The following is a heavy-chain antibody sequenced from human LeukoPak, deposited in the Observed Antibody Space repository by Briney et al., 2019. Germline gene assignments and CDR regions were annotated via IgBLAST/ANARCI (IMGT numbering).Heavy chain of an antibody. Sequence: PGGSLTLSCAVSGFTFSSYTMNWVRQAPGKGLGWVSSISSRSSHIYYADSVKGRFTISRDNAKNSLYLQMNSLRAEDTAVYYCARTYGEEGGQRFDHWGQGTLVTVSS. D-gene: IGHD2-8*01. V-gene: IGHV3-21*01. CDR3: ARTYGEEGGQRFDH. CDR1: GFTFSSYT. J-gene: IGHJ4*02. CDR2: ISSRSSHI.